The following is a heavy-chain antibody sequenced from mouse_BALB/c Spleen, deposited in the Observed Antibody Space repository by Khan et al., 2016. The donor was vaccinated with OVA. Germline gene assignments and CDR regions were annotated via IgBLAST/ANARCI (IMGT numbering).Heavy chain of an antibody. Sequence: EVQLVETGGGLVQPKGSLKLSCAASGFTFNTSAMNWVRQAPGKGLEWVGRIRNKSNNYGTYYADSAKDRLTISRDDSQRLLYLQMNDLKTEDTGRYYCVRGGGDHWGQGTSVTGSA. CDR3: VRGGGDH. V-gene: IGHV10S3*01. CDR2: IRNKSNNYGT. CDR1: GFTFNTSA. J-gene: IGHJ4*01.